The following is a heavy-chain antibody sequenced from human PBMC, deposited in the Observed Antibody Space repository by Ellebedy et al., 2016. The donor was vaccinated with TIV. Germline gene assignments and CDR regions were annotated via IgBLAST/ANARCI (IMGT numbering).Heavy chain of an antibody. Sequence: PGGSLRLSCKISGYSLTTYPVACVRQMPGQGMEWMGIIDPVDSETRYSPSFRCQVTFSVDKSINTVYLQWTNLRASDTAMYFSARRRKYGDYYFDFWGQGTQVTVSS. V-gene: IGHV5-51*01. CDR3: ARRRKYGDYYFDF. CDR1: GYSLTTYP. CDR2: IDPVDSET. D-gene: IGHD4-17*01. J-gene: IGHJ4*02.